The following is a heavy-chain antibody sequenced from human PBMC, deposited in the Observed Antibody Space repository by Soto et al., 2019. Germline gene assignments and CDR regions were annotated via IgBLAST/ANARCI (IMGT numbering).Heavy chain of an antibody. CDR2: INTNTGNP. D-gene: IGHD6-13*01. Sequence: GASVKVSCKASGYTFTSYAMNWVRQAPGQGLEWMGWINTNTGNPTYAQGFTGRFVFSLDTSVSTAYLQICSLKAEDTAVYYCARDFSSWYTDYYYGMDVWGQGTTVTVSS. J-gene: IGHJ6*02. CDR3: ARDFSSWYTDYYYGMDV. CDR1: GYTFTSYA. V-gene: IGHV7-4-1*01.